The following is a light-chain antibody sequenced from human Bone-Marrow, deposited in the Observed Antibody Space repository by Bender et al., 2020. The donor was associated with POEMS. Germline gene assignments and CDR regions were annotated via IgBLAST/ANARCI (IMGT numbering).Light chain of an antibody. CDR1: SSDIGSYNL. J-gene: IGLJ3*02. V-gene: IGLV2-23*01. CDR2: EGT. CDR3: CSYADSNTLV. Sequence: QSALTQPASVSGSPAQSITISCTGTSSDIGSYNLVSWYQHHPDKAPKLIIYEGTKRPSGLSHRFSGSKSGNTASLTISGLQTEDEADYYCCSYADSNTLVFGGGTKMTVL.